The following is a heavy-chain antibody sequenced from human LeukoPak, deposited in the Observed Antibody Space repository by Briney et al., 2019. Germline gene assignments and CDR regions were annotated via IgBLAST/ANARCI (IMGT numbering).Heavy chain of an antibody. Sequence: ASVKVSCKASGYTFTSYYMHWVRQAPGQGLGWMGIINPSGGSTRYAQKFQGRVTMTRDMSTSTVDMELSSLRSEDTAVYYCARDNYGDYAGAFDIWGQGTMVTVSS. CDR1: GYTFTSYY. J-gene: IGHJ3*02. CDR3: ARDNYGDYAGAFDI. V-gene: IGHV1-46*01. D-gene: IGHD4-17*01. CDR2: INPSGGST.